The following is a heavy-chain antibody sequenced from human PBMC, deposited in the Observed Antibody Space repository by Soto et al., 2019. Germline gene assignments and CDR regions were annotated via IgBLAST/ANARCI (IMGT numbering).Heavy chain of an antibody. V-gene: IGHV4-4*02. CDR1: SGSISSSNW. Sequence: QVQLQESGPGLVKPSGTLSLTCAVSSGSISSSNWRSCVRQHTGKGQEWIGEIYHSGSTNYHTYLKSRVTISVDTTKNQFSLKLSSVTAADTAVYYCAIETPGGYTSGFDYLSQGTLVTVSS. CDR3: AIETPGGYTSGFDY. CDR2: IYHSGST. D-gene: IGHD6-19*01. J-gene: IGHJ4*02.